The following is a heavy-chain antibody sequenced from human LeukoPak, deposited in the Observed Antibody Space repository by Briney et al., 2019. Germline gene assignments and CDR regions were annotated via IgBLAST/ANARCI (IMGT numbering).Heavy chain of an antibody. V-gene: IGHV4-34*01. CDR1: GGSFSGYY. Sequence: SETLSLTCAVYGGSFSGYYWSWIRQPPGKGLEWIGEINQSGSTNYNPSLKSRVTISVDTSKNQFSLKLSSVTAADTAVYYCARSLVVPAAIDYWGQGTLVTVSS. CDR2: INQSGST. J-gene: IGHJ4*02. D-gene: IGHD2-2*01. CDR3: ARSLVVPAAIDY.